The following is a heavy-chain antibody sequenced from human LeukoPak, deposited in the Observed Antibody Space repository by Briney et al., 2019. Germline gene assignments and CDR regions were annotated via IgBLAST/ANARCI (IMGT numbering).Heavy chain of an antibody. CDR3: VRGASGGHYVIDS. CDR2: ISPDGRST. CDR1: GFTYGNYL. D-gene: IGHD1-26*01. V-gene: IGHV3-74*01. J-gene: IGHJ4*02. Sequence: GGSLRLSCAASGFTYGNYLMHWVRQAPGKGLVWVSRISPDGRSTNYADFVKGRFTVSRDNAMNTVYLQMNSLRTEDTAVYHCVRGASGGHYVIDSWGQGTLVTVSS.